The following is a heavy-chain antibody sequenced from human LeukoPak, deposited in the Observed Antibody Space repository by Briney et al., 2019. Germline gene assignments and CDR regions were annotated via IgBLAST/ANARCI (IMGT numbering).Heavy chain of an antibody. D-gene: IGHD5-24*01. V-gene: IGHV1-2*06. Sequence: APVKVSCKASGYTFTGYYMHWVRQAPGQGLEWMGRINPNSGGTNYAQKFQGRVTMTRDTSISTAYMELSRLRSDDTAVYYCARDGRRDGYTDFDYWGQGTLVTVSS. CDR1: GYTFTGYY. CDR3: ARDGRRDGYTDFDY. CDR2: INPNSGGT. J-gene: IGHJ4*02.